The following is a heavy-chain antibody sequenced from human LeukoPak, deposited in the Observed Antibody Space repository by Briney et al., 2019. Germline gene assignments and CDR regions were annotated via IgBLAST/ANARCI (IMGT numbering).Heavy chain of an antibody. V-gene: IGHV3-20*04. CDR2: INWNGGST. J-gene: IGHJ3*02. CDR1: GFTSDDYG. D-gene: IGHD3-3*01. Sequence: GGSLRLSCAASGFTSDDYGMSWVRQAPGKGLEWVSGINWNGGSTGYADSVKGRFTTSRDNAKNSLYLQMNSLRAEDTAVYYCARVTKQDAFDIWGQGTMVTVSS. CDR3: ARVTKQDAFDI.